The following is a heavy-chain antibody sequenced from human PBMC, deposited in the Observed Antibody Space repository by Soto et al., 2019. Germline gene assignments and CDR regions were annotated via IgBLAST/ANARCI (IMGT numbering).Heavy chain of an antibody. V-gene: IGHV4-30-2*06. Sequence: SETLSLTCAVSGGSISSGGCSWSWIRQSPGKGLEWIGYIYNSGSTNYNPSLKSRVTISEDTSKSQFSLKVNSMTAADTAVYYCARYRREAVAGYTLDNWGQGMLVTVSS. CDR3: ARYRREAVAGYTLDN. J-gene: IGHJ4*02. CDR2: IYNSGST. D-gene: IGHD6-13*01. CDR1: GGSISSGGCS.